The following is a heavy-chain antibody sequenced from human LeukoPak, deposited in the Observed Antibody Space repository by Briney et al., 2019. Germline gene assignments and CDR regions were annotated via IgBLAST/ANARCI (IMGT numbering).Heavy chain of an antibody. CDR1: GFTVSSNY. CDR2: IYSGGST. V-gene: IGHV3-66*02. CDR3: ARGGLRYCSSTSCYAFDP. J-gene: IGHJ5*02. D-gene: IGHD2-2*01. Sequence: GGSLRLSCAASGFTVSSNYMSWVRQAPGKGLEWVSVIYSGGSTYYADSVKGRFTISRDNSKNTLYLQMNSLRAEDTAVYYCARGGLRYCSSTSCYAFDPWGQGTLVTVSS.